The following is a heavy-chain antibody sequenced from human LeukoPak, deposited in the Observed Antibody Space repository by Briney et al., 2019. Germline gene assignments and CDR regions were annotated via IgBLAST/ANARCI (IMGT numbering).Heavy chain of an antibody. D-gene: IGHD3-3*01. V-gene: IGHV3-30*01. CDR2: ISYDGSNK. CDR1: GFTFTCYA. Sequence: GTSLRLSCTASGFTFTCYAMHWVRQTPGKGLEWLAVISYDGSNKNYADSVKGRFTISRDNSKDHLYLQMNSLRLEDTALYYCARAIVPVFEFWSESYTPSDSGDSWGQGALVTVSS. CDR3: ARAIVPVFEFWSESYTPSDSGDS. J-gene: IGHJ4*02.